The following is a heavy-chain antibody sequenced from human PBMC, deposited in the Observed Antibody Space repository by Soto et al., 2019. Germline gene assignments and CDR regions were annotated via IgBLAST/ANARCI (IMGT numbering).Heavy chain of an antibody. J-gene: IGHJ4*02. V-gene: IGHV4-39*01. CDR2: IYYSGST. CDR1: GGSISSSSYY. D-gene: IGHD3-3*01. Sequence: QLQLQESGPGLVKPSETLSLTCTVSGGSISSSSYYWGWIRQPPGKGLEWIGSIYYSGSTYYNPALKSGVTLSVDTSKNQFALKLSSVAAADTAVYYCARRQRVTAFGVVTQDYWGQGTRVTVSS. CDR3: ARRQRVTAFGVVTQDY.